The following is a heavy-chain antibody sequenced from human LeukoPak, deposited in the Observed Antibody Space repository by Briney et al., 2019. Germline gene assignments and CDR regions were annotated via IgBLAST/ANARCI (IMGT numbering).Heavy chain of an antibody. CDR1: GFTFSSYW. D-gene: IGHD6-25*01. Sequence: PGGSLRLSCAASGFTFSSYWMHWVRQAPGKGLVWVSRINPDGSTTDYADSVKGRFTTSRDNAESMLYLQMKSLRAEDTAVYYCARGPPAAVWGQGALVTVSS. CDR3: ARGPPAAV. CDR2: INPDGSTT. J-gene: IGHJ4*02. V-gene: IGHV3-74*01.